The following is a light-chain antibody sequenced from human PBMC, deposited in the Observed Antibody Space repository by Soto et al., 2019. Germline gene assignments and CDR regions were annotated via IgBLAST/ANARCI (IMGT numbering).Light chain of an antibody. V-gene: IGKV3-20*01. J-gene: IGKJ2*01. CDR2: GAS. CDR3: QQYYSSYT. Sequence: EIVLTQSPGTLSLSPGERATLSCRASQTVTNNYLAWYQQKPGQAPRLVMSGASNRATGIPDRFSGGGSETDFTLTISRLEPEDVAVYCCQQYYSSYTCGQGTKLEIK. CDR1: QTVTNNY.